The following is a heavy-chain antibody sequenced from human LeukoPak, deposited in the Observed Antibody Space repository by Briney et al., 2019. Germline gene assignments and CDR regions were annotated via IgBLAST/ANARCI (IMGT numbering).Heavy chain of an antibody. CDR1: GGSISSGGYY. Sequence: KPSETLSLTCTVSGGSISSGGYYWSWIRQHPGKGLEWIGYIYYSGSTYYNPSLKSRVTISVDTSKNQFSLKLSSVTAADTAVYYCAGGVVVPAAIGARSNWFDPWGQGTLVTVSS. CDR3: AGGVVVPAAIGARSNWFDP. CDR2: IYYSGST. V-gene: IGHV4-31*03. J-gene: IGHJ5*02. D-gene: IGHD2-2*01.